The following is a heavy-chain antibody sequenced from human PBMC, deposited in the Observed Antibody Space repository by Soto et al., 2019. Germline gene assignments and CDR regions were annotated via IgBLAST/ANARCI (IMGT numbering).Heavy chain of an antibody. D-gene: IGHD6-6*01. Sequence: QVQLVQSGAEVKKPGSSVKVSCKASGGTFSSYAISWVRQAPGQGLEWMVGIIPIFGTANYAQKFEGRVTITADESTSTAYMELGSLRSEDTAVYYCARGVEAARPYSRDFDPWGQGTLVTVSA. CDR2: IIPIFGTA. J-gene: IGHJ5*02. CDR1: GGTFSSYA. CDR3: ARGVEAARPYSRDFDP. V-gene: IGHV1-69*01.